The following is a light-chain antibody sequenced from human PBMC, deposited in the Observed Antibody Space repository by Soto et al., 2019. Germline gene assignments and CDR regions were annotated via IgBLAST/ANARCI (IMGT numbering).Light chain of an antibody. Sequence: EIVLTQSPATLSLSPGERATLSCRASQSVSSYLAWYQQKPGQVPRLVIYDASNRATGIPGRFSGSGSGTDFTLTLSSLESDDFGVYYCQQRSSWHRTFGQGTKVEIK. CDR3: QQRSSWHRT. V-gene: IGKV3-11*01. J-gene: IGKJ1*01. CDR2: DAS. CDR1: QSVSSY.